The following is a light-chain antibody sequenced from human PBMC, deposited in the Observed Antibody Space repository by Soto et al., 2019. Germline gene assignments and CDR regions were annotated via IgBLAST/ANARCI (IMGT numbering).Light chain of an antibody. CDR1: QRISKW. Sequence: DIQMTQSTSTLSASVGDRVTITCRASQRISKWLAWYQQKPGKAPKFLIYKASNLQSGVPSRFSGSGSGTEFTLTISSVEPDDFATYFCQEYDSLSWTFGQGTKVDIK. J-gene: IGKJ1*01. CDR2: KAS. V-gene: IGKV1-5*03. CDR3: QEYDSLSWT.